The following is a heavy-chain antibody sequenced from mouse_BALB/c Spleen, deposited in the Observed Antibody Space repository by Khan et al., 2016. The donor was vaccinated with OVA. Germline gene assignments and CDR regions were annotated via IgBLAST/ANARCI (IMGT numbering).Heavy chain of an antibody. CDR2: ILYSGST. D-gene: IGHD2-14*01. Sequence: EGPLQESGPSLVKPSQTLSLTCSVAGDSITSGYWCWIRKFPGNKLEYMGYILYSGSTYYNPSLKSRISITRHTSQNQYYLQLNSVTTEDTATSYCARSTYRYAFAYWGQGTLVTVSA. CDR3: ARSTYRYAFAY. V-gene: IGHV3-8*02. J-gene: IGHJ3*01. CDR1: GDSITSGY.